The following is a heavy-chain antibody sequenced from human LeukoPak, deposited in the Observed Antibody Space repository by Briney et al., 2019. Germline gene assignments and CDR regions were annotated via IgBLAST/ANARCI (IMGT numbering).Heavy chain of an antibody. J-gene: IGHJ4*02. CDR2: IGKSGTHT. CDR1: GFTFSDYY. Sequence: GGSLRLSCAASGFTFSDYYMIWIRQAPGEGLEWVSYIGKSGTHTNYADSVKGRFTISRDNSKNTLYLQMNSLRAEDTAIYYCAKDRGYTLLYYFSYWGQGALVTVSS. CDR3: AKDRGYTLLYYFSY. D-gene: IGHD1-1*01. V-gene: IGHV3-11*03.